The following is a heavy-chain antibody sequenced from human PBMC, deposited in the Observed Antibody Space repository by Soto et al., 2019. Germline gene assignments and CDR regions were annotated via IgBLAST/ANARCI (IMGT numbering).Heavy chain of an antibody. CDR2: IYYSGST. D-gene: IGHD3-10*01. Sequence: SETLSLTCTVSGGSISSYYWSWIRQPPGKGLEWIGYIYYSGSTNYNPSLKSRVTISVDTSKNQFSLKLSSVTAADTAVYYCARFRSMVLAHDAFDIWGRGTMVTVSS. J-gene: IGHJ3*02. V-gene: IGHV4-59*08. CDR1: GGSISSYY. CDR3: ARFRSMVLAHDAFDI.